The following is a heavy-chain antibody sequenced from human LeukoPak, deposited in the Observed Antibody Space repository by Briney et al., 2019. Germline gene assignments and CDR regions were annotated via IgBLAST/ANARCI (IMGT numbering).Heavy chain of an antibody. CDR2: ISSSGDRT. Sequence: GGSLTPSCAASAFSPGSHAMSCVRQAAGGLLGWVPSISSSGDRTYYADSVKGRLTISRDNPKNTLYLQMNDLRAEDTAMYYCVRGWGSNVYASAFDVWGQGTMVTVSS. CDR1: AFSPGSHA. J-gene: IGHJ3*01. D-gene: IGHD3-16*01. CDR3: VRGWGSNVYASAFDV. V-gene: IGHV3-23*01.